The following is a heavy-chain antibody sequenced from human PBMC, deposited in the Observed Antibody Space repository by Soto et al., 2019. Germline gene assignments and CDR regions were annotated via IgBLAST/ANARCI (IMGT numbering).Heavy chain of an antibody. D-gene: IGHD3-9*01. V-gene: IGHV4-34*01. CDR3: ARESHDILTGPPWVWYFDL. Sequence: QVQLQQWGAGPLRPLETLSLTCGVSGGSFSGHYWAWIRQSPGKGLEWIGEINDRGSINYNPSLNCRVIISVDTSKNHYSLNLRSVTAADTAVYYCARESHDILTGPPWVWYFDLWGRGTLVTVSS. CDR2: INDRGSI. CDR1: GGSFSGHY. J-gene: IGHJ2*01.